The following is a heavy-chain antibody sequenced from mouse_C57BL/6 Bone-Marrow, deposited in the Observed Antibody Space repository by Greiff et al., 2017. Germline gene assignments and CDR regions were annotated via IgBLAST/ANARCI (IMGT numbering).Heavy chain of an antibody. Sequence: EVQRVESGGGLVQPGGSLKLSCAASGFTFSDYYMYWVRQTPEKRLEWVAYISNGGGSTYYPDTVKGRFTISRDNAKNTLYLQMSRLKSEDTAMYYCARTGYWYFDVWGTGTTVTVSS. CDR1: GFTFSDYY. CDR2: ISNGGGST. CDR3: ARTGYWYFDV. V-gene: IGHV5-12*01. J-gene: IGHJ1*03. D-gene: IGHD4-1*01.